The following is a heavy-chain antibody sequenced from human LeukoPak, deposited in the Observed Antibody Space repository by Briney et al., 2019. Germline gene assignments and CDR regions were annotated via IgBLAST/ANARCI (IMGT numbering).Heavy chain of an antibody. J-gene: IGHJ3*02. D-gene: IGHD3-10*01. CDR1: GNSFSNYW. V-gene: IGHV5-51*01. CDR3: ATVRGVIRGLKKDAFDI. CDR2: IYPGDSNT. Sequence: GESLKISCKGSGNSFSNYWIGWVRQMPGKGLEWMGIIYPGDSNTRYSPSFQGQVTISADKSISTAYLRWSSLKASDTAMYYCATVRGVIRGLKKDAFDIWGQGTMVTVSS.